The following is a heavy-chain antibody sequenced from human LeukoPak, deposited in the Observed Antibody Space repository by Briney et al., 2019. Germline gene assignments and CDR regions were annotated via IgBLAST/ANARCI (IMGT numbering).Heavy chain of an antibody. Sequence: ASVKVSCKASGYTFTSYGISWVRQAPGQVLEWMGWISAYNGNTNYAQKLQGRVTMTTDTSTSTAYMELRSLRSDDAAVYYCARDRGLLEWLLFDYWGQGTLVTVSS. D-gene: IGHD3-3*01. CDR1: GYTFTSYG. CDR2: ISAYNGNT. CDR3: ARDRGLLEWLLFDY. J-gene: IGHJ4*02. V-gene: IGHV1-18*01.